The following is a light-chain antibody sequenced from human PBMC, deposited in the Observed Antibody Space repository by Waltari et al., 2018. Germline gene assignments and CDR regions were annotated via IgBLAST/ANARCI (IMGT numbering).Light chain of an antibody. V-gene: IGLV2-11*01. CDR2: YVT. J-gene: IGLJ2*01. CDR1: SSDVGGYNY. Sequence: QSALTQPRSVSGSPGQSVTISCTGTSSDVGGYNYVSWYQHHPGKAPKLMIYYVTKRPSGVPDRFSGSKSGNTASLTISGLQAEDEADYYCCSYGGNYRGVFGGGTKLTVL. CDR3: CSYGGNYRGV.